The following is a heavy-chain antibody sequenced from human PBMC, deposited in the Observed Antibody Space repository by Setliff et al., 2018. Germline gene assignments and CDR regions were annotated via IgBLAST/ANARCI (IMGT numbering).Heavy chain of an antibody. Sequence: GASVKVSCKASGYTFTSYYMHWVRQAPGQGLEWMGLINPTGGSTSYAQKFQGRVTMTRDTSTSTVFMELSSLRSEDTAVYYCARDRNDNYESSGYYYAGGYMDVWGKGTTVTV. D-gene: IGHD3-22*01. V-gene: IGHV1-46*01. J-gene: IGHJ6*03. CDR2: INPTGGST. CDR3: ARDRNDNYESSGYYYAGGYMDV. CDR1: GYTFTSYY.